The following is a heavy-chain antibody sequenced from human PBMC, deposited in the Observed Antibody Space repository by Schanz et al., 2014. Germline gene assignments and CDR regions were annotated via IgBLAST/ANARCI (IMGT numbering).Heavy chain of an antibody. CDR2: LWHDGSKK. J-gene: IGHJ4*02. CDR1: GFTFSSYA. D-gene: IGHD5-12*01. Sequence: QVQLVESGGGVVQPGRSLRLSCAASGFTFSSYAVFWVRQAPGKGLEWVAILWHDGSKKYYADSVKGRFTVSRDNSKNTLYLQLNSLRAEDTAVYYCARDFHGYGPHLDYWGQGSLVTVSS. CDR3: ARDFHGYGPHLDY. V-gene: IGHV3-33*01.